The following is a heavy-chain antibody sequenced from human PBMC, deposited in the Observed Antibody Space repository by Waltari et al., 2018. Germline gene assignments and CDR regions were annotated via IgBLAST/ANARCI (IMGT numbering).Heavy chain of an antibody. V-gene: IGHV4-59*01. CDR1: GGSISSYY. D-gene: IGHD6-19*01. CDR2: IYYSGST. Sequence: QLQLQESGPGLVKPSETLSLTCTVSGGSISSYYWSWIRQPPGKGLEWIGYIYYSGSTNYNPSLKSRVTISVDTSKNQFSLKLSSVTAADTAVYYCARTQYSSGWSIDYWGQGTLVTVSS. J-gene: IGHJ4*02. CDR3: ARTQYSSGWSIDY.